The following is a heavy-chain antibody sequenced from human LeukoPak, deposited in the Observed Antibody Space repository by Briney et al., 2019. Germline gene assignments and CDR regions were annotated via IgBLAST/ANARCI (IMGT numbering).Heavy chain of an antibody. CDR2: YHGSNK. Sequence: YHGSNKYYADSVKGRFTISRDNSKNTLYLQMNSLRAEDTAVYYCAKDRDYFYYDSSGYFDYWGQGTLVTVSS. V-gene: IGHV3-30*02. CDR3: AKDRDYFYYDSSGYFDY. J-gene: IGHJ4*02. D-gene: IGHD3-22*01.